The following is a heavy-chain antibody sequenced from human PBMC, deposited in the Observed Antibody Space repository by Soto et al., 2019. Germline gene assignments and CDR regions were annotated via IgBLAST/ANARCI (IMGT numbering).Heavy chain of an antibody. V-gene: IGHV1-18*01. CDR3: ARALSYCTNGVCRYYFDY. CDR2: ISAYNGNT. Sequence: ASVKVSCKASGYTFTSYGISWVRQAPGQGLEWMGWISAYNGNTNYAQKLQGRVTMTTDTSASTAYMELRSLRSDDPAVYYCARALSYCTNGVCRYYFDYWGQGTLVTVSS. D-gene: IGHD2-8*01. J-gene: IGHJ4*02. CDR1: GYTFTSYG.